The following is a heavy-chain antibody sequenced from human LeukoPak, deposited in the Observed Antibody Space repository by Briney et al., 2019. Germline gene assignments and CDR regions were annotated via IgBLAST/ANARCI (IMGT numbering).Heavy chain of an antibody. J-gene: IGHJ4*02. CDR1: GFTSSIYA. D-gene: IGHD3-22*01. CDR3: AKALYSSDVGEVFDH. CDR2: IRYERSNE. Sequence: GGSLSLSCAPSGFTSSIYATHWVRQAPGGGLERVAFIRYERSNEYYADYVKGRFSISRDNSKNTLYLQMNSLRDEDTAVYYCAKALYSSDVGEVFDHWGQGTLVTVSS. V-gene: IGHV3-30*02.